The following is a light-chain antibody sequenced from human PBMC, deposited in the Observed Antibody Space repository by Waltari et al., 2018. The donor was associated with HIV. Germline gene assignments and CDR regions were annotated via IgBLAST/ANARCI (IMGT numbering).Light chain of an antibody. Sequence: ETVMTQSPATLSVSPGERGIVSCRASQTIGINLAWYQQKPGQGPRLLIYGASTRATGIPGRVNGTGSGTEFTLTISGLQSEDFAIYYCQEYNSWPPRYTFGQGTKVEMK. CDR2: GAS. V-gene: IGKV3-15*01. J-gene: IGKJ2*01. CDR3: QEYNSWPPRYT. CDR1: QTIGIN.